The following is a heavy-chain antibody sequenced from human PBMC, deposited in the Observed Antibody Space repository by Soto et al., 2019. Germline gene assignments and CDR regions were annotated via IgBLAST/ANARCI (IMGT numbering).Heavy chain of an antibody. V-gene: IGHV4-34*01. J-gene: IGHJ4*02. CDR2: INHRGIT. Sequence: QVQLQQWGAGLLKPSETLSLTCAVYGGSFSGYYWSLIRQPPGKGLEWIGEINHRGITNYNPSLKSRVTLSVDPSKNHFSLNMSSVTAADTAVFYCAIGRAIALACSFDFCGQGTLVTVSS. CDR3: AIGRAIALACSFDF. D-gene: IGHD6-19*01. CDR1: GGSFSGYY.